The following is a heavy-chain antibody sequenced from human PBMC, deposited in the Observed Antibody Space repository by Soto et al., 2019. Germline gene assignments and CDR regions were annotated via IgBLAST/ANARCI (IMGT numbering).Heavy chain of an antibody. CDR1: GFTFDTYA. CDR2: ISGRGDGT. J-gene: IGHJ4*02. Sequence: EVQLLESGGGLVQPGGSLTLSCAASGFTFDTYAMTWVRQAPGKGLEWVSAISGRGDGTYYADSVKGRFTISRDNPKNTVFLQMNSLRAEDTALYYCAKYNNYWDEDYWGQGTLVTVSS. D-gene: IGHD1-20*01. V-gene: IGHV3-23*01. CDR3: AKYNNYWDEDY.